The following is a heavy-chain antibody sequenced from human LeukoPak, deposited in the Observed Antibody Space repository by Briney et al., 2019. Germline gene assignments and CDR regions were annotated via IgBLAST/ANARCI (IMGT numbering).Heavy chain of an antibody. CDR2: ISYDGSNK. J-gene: IGHJ4*02. CDR3: ARDTKYDSGSYWGYYFDY. V-gene: IGHV3-30-3*01. CDR1: GFTFSSYS. D-gene: IGHD3-10*01. Sequence: GGSLRLSCAASGFTFSSYSMHWVRQAPGKGLEWVAVISYDGSNKYFADSVKGRFTISRDNSKNTLYLQMNSLRAEDTAVYYCARDTKYDSGSYWGYYFDYWGQGTLVAVSS.